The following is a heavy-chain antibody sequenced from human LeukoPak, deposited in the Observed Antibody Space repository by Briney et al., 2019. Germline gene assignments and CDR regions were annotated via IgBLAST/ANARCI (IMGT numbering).Heavy chain of an antibody. CDR3: ARKDSSGYYPWYSSWFDP. Sequence: GGSLRLSCAASGFTFSDYYMSWIRQAPGKGLEWVSYISSSGSTIYYADSVKGRFTISRDNAKNSLYLQMNSLRAEDTAVYYCARKDSSGYYPWYSSWFDPWGQGTLVTVSS. D-gene: IGHD3-22*01. V-gene: IGHV3-11*01. CDR2: ISSSGSTI. CDR1: GFTFSDYY. J-gene: IGHJ5*02.